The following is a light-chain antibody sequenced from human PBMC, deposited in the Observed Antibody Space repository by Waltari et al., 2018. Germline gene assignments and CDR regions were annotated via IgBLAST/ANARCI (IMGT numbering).Light chain of an antibody. CDR1: QSVYSSY. CDR2: GAS. Sequence: EIVLTQSPGTLSLSPGERAPLSCRTSQSVYSSYLAWYQQKPGQAPRLLIYGASNRATGIPDRFSGSGSGTDFALTISRLEPEDFALYDCQQYGTSPYTFGQGTKLEV. V-gene: IGKV3-20*01. CDR3: QQYGTSPYT. J-gene: IGKJ2*01.